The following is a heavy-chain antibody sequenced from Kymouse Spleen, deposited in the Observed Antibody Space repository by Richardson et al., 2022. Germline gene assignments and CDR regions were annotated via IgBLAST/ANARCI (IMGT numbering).Heavy chain of an antibody. CDR3: TRATTVTTWDY. CDR2: IRSKANSYAT. D-gene: IGHD4-17*01. J-gene: IGHJ4*02. CDR1: GFTFSGSA. V-gene: IGHV3-73*02. Sequence: EVQLVESGGGLVQPGGSLKLSCAASGFTFSGSAMHWVRQASGKGLEWVGRIRSKANSYATAYAASVKGRFTISRDDSKNTAYLQMNSLKTEDTAVYYCTRATTVTTWDYWGQGTLVTVSS.